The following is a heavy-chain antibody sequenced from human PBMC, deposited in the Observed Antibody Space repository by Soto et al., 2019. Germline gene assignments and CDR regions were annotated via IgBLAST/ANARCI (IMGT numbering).Heavy chain of an antibody. CDR3: ARAPFTPSSGSYYGYFDY. CDR1: GGTFSSYA. J-gene: IGHJ4*02. D-gene: IGHD1-26*01. Sequence: ASVKVSCKASGGTFSSYAISWVRQAPGQGLEWMGGIIPIFGTANYAQKFQGRVTITADESTSTAYMELSSLRSEDTAVYYCARAPFTPSSGSYYGYFDYLGQGTLVTVSS. CDR2: IIPIFGTA. V-gene: IGHV1-69*13.